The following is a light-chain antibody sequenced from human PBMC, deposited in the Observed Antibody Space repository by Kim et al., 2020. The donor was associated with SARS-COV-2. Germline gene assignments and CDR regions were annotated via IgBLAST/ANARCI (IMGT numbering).Light chain of an antibody. Sequence: TPSPSARSASVGDRVTSTCRASQGISSYLAWYQHKPGKAPKLLIYAASRFSGSGSGTDFTLTISSLQPEDFATYYCQQLNSYPITFGQGTRLEIK. CDR3: QQLNSYPIT. J-gene: IGKJ5*01. CDR1: QGISSY. V-gene: IGKV1-9*01. CDR2: AA.